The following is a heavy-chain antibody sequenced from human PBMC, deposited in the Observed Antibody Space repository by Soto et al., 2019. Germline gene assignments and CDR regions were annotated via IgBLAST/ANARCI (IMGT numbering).Heavy chain of an antibody. CDR3: AKDFFETKAKYFFDY. J-gene: IGHJ4*02. V-gene: IGHV3-23*01. CDR1: GFTFNNYA. Sequence: GGSLRLSCAASGFTFNNYAMNWVRQAPGKGLEWVSAIRNSGGFTYYADSVKGRFTISRDNSKNTLYLHMNSLRAEDTALYYCAKDFFETKAKYFFDYWGQGTLVTVFS. CDR2: IRNSGGFT.